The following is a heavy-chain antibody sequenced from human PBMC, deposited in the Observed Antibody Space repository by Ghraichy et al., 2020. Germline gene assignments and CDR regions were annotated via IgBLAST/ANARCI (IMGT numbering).Heavy chain of an antibody. CDR1: GFIFTRSG. D-gene: IGHD3-22*01. CDR3: VRTYDNSGQYEAMDY. V-gene: IGHV3-30*03. CDR2: ISYDGRKE. Sequence: GESLNISCAASGFIFTRSGMHWVRQAPGKGLEWVTFISYDGRKEFYADAVKGRFTISRDDSKNTLYLQMTGLRAEDTAVYFCVRTYDNSGQYEAMDYWGQGTLVTVSS. J-gene: IGHJ4*02.